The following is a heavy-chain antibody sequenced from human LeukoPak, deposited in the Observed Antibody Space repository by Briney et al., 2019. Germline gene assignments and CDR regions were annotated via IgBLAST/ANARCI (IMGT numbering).Heavy chain of an antibody. J-gene: IGHJ3*02. CDR2: ISSSGSTI. D-gene: IGHD3-22*01. V-gene: IGHV3-48*03. CDR3: ARGGYYDSGGDAFDI. CDR1: GFTFSSYE. Sequence: PGGSLRLSCAASGFTFSSYEMNWVRQAPGKGLEWVSYISSSGSTIYYADSVKGRFTISRDNAKNSLYLQMNSLRAEDTAVYYCARGGYYDSGGDAFDIWGQGTMVTVSS.